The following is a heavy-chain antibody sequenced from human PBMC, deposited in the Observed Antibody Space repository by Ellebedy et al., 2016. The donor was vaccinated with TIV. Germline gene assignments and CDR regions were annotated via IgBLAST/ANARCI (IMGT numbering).Heavy chain of an antibody. CDR3: ARDLDKSSGWYGGAAY. J-gene: IGHJ4*02. V-gene: IGHV3-30*19. CDR2: ISYDGSSK. CDR1: GFTFNTYA. D-gene: IGHD6-19*01. Sequence: GESLKISCAASGFTFNTYAMHWVHQAPGRGLEWVAVISYDGSSKYYADSVKGRFTISRDNSMTTVYLEMNSLRAEDTALYYCARDLDKSSGWYGGAAYWGQGTQVTVSS.